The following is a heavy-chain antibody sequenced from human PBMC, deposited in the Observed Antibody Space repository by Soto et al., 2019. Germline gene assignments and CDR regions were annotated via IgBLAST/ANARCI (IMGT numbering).Heavy chain of an antibody. V-gene: IGHV4-34*01. Sequence: SETLSLTCAVYGGSFSGYYWSWIRQPPGKGLEWIGEINHSGSTNYNPSLKSRVTISVDTSKNHFSLNLSSVTAADTAIYYCARRGMFYDFWSGYSSYYYYAMDVWGQGTTVTVSS. CDR1: GGSFSGYY. D-gene: IGHD3-3*01. CDR3: ARRGMFYDFWSGYSSYYYYAMDV. CDR2: INHSGST. J-gene: IGHJ6*02.